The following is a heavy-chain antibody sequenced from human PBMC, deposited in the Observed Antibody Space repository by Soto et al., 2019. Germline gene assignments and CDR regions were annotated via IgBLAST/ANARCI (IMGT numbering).Heavy chain of an antibody. CDR1: GFTFNSYV. CDR3: ARPLVAPVAGPYYYGMDV. CDR2: IWYDGNTK. V-gene: IGHV3-33*01. Sequence: GGSLRLSWAASGFTFNSYVFNWVRQAPGKGLEWVAVIWYDGNTKYYADSVKGRFTISRDNLKNTLYLQMNSLTAEDTAVYYCARPLVAPVAGPYYYGMDVWGQGTTVTVSS. J-gene: IGHJ6*02. D-gene: IGHD6-19*01.